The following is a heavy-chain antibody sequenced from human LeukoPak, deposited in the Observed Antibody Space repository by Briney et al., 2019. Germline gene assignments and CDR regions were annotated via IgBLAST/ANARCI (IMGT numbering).Heavy chain of an antibody. Sequence: PSETLSLTCGVYGGSFSGYYYSWIRQPPGKGLEWIGEINHSGYTNYNPSLKSRVTISVDTSKNHFSLKLGSVTAADTAVYYCATALRYSYGYIYWGQGTLVTVSS. J-gene: IGHJ4*02. CDR3: ATALRYSYGYIY. CDR2: INHSGYT. V-gene: IGHV4-34*01. CDR1: GGSFSGYY. D-gene: IGHD5-18*01.